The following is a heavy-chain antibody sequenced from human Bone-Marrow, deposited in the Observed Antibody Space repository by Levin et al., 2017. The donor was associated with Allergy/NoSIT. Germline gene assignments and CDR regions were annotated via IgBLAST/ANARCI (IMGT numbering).Heavy chain of an antibody. CDR3: ARGSGWYG. Sequence: PGGSLRLSCAASGFTFSSYAMHWVRQAPGKGLEWVAVISYDGSNKYYADSVKGRFTISRDNSKNTLYLQMNSLRAEDTAVYYCARGSGWYGWGQGTLVTVSS. J-gene: IGHJ4*02. CDR2: ISYDGSNK. D-gene: IGHD6-19*01. V-gene: IGHV3-30-3*01. CDR1: GFTFSSYA.